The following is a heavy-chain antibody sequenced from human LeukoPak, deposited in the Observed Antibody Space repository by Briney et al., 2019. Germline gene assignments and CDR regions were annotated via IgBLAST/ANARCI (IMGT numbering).Heavy chain of an antibody. J-gene: IGHJ3*02. Sequence: SVKVSCTAYRGTFSSYTISWVRQAPGQGLEWMGRITPILGIANYAQKFQGRVTITADKSTSTAYMELSSLRSEDTAVYYCASALRWRGGAFDIWGQGTMVTVSS. D-gene: IGHD3-10*01. CDR3: ASALRWRGGAFDI. CDR1: RGTFSSYT. V-gene: IGHV1-69*02. CDR2: ITPILGIA.